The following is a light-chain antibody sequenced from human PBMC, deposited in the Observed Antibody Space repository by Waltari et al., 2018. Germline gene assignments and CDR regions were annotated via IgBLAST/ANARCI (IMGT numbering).Light chain of an antibody. V-gene: IGKV3-11*01. CDR3: QQRSNWPRT. Sequence: EIVLTQSPATLSLSPGERARLPCRASQRVSSYLALYQQKPGQAPRLLIYDASNRATGIPARFSGSGSGTDFTLTISSLEPEDFAVYYCQQRSNWPRTFGQGTKVEIK. CDR1: QRVSSY. CDR2: DAS. J-gene: IGKJ1*01.